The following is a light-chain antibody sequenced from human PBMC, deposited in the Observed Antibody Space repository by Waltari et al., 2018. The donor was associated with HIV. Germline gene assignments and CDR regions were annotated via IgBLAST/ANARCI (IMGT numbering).Light chain of an antibody. Sequence: DIQMTQSPSTLSASVGDRVTITCRASQSISSWLAWYQQKPGKAPKLLIYKASNLEGGVPSRFSGSGSGTEFTLTISGPQPDDFATYYCLQYNTYSRTFGQGTRVEIK. V-gene: IGKV1-5*03. CDR3: LQYNTYSRT. CDR2: KAS. CDR1: QSISSW. J-gene: IGKJ1*01.